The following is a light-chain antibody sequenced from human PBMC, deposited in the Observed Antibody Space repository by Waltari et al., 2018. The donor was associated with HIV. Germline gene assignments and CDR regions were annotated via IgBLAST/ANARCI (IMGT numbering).Light chain of an antibody. CDR1: SLRRYY. CDR3: NSRDSSGHHLV. V-gene: IGLV3-19*01. J-gene: IGLJ1*01. CDR2: GND. Sequence: SSELTQDPAVSVALGQTVRITCQGASLRRYYASWYQQKPGQAPLLVVYGNDKRPSGIPDRFSGSSSGNTASLTITGAQAEDEADYYCNSRDSSGHHLVFATGTTVTVL.